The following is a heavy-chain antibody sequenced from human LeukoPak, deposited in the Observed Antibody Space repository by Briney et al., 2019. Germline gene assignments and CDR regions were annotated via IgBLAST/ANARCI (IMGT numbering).Heavy chain of an antibody. D-gene: IGHD2-2*01. J-gene: IGHJ5*02. Sequence: GGSLRLSCAASGFTFSSYAMSWVRQAPGKGLEWVSAISGSGGSTYYADSVKGRFTISRDNSKNTLYLQMNSLRAEDTAVYYCAKDKRYCSSTSCPSVQYNRFDPWGQGTLVTVSS. CDR3: AKDKRYCSSTSCPSVQYNRFDP. CDR2: ISGSGGST. CDR1: GFTFSSYA. V-gene: IGHV3-23*01.